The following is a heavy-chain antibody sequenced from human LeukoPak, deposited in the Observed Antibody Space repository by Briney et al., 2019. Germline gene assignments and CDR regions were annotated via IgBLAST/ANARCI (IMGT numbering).Heavy chain of an antibody. CDR2: INHSGST. CDR1: GGSFSGYY. V-gene: IGHV4-34*01. Sequence: PSETLSLTCAVYGGSFSGYYWSWIRQPPGKGLEWIGEINHSGSTNYNPSLKSRVTISVDTSKNQFSLKLSSVTAADTAVYYCARDRIQLWSFDYWGQGTLVTVSS. CDR3: ARDRIQLWSFDY. D-gene: IGHD5-18*01. J-gene: IGHJ4*02.